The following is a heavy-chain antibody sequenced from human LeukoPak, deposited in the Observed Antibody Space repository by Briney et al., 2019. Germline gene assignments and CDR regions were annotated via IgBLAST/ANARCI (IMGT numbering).Heavy chain of an antibody. CDR2: ISYDGSNK. D-gene: IGHD3-3*01. CDR3: AKEGAITIFGVVPPEYYYGMDV. J-gene: IGHJ6*02. Sequence: GGSLRLSCAASGFTFSNYGMHWVRQAPGKGLEWVAVISYDGSNKYYADSVKGRFTISRDNSKNTLYLQMNSLRAEDTAVYYCAKEGAITIFGVVPPEYYYGMDVWGQGTTVTVSS. CDR1: GFTFSNYG. V-gene: IGHV3-30*18.